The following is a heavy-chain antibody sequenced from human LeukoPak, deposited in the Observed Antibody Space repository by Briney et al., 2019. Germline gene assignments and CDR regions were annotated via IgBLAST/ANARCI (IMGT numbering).Heavy chain of an antibody. D-gene: IGHD2-15*01. V-gene: IGHV1-46*01. J-gene: IGHJ4*02. CDR1: GYTFTSYY. CDR2: INPSGGNT. CDR3: ARSVGYCSGGSCYSFDL. Sequence: ASVKVSCKASGYTFTSYYMHWARQAPGQGLEWMGIINPSGGNTNYAQKFQGRVTMTRDTSTSTVYMELSSLRSEDTAVHHCARSVGYCSGGSCYSFDLWGQGTLVTVSS.